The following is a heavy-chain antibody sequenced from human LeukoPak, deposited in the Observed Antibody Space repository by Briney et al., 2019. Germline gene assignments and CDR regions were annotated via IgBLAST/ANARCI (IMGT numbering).Heavy chain of an antibody. D-gene: IGHD3-3*01. V-gene: IGHV3-48*01. CDR2: IGSSVSTR. CDR3: AREGSDFWSGYSKGYFDY. CDR1: GFTFSSYS. J-gene: IGHJ4*02. Sequence: GGSLRLSCAVSGFTFSSYSMNWVRRAPGKGLEWVSYIGSSVSTRYYADSVKGRFTISRGNGKHSLYLQMNSLRAEDTAVYYCAREGSDFWSGYSKGYFDYWGQGTLVTVSS.